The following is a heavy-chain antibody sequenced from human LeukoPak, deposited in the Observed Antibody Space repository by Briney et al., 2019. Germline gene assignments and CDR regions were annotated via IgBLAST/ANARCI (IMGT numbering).Heavy chain of an antibody. CDR3: ARDRVSMVRGVIEGWFDP. CDR2: ISAYNGNT. J-gene: IGHJ5*02. CDR1: GYTFTGYY. D-gene: IGHD3-10*01. V-gene: IGHV1-18*04. Sequence: ASVKVSCKASGYTFTGYYMHWVRQAPGQGLEWMGWISAYNGNTNYAQKLQGRVTMTTDTSTSTAYMELRSLRSDDTAVYYCARDRVSMVRGVIEGWFDPWGQGTLVTVSS.